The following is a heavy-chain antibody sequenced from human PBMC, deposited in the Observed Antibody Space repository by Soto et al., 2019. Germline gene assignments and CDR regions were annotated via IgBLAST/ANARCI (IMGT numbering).Heavy chain of an antibody. CDR3: ARDDHSGYCSGGSCFHCFDY. D-gene: IGHD2-15*01. J-gene: IGHJ4*02. CDR2: ISAYNGNT. CDR1: GYTFTSYG. V-gene: IGHV1-18*01. Sequence: ASVKVSCKASGYTFTSYGISWVRQAPGQGLEWMGWISAYNGNTNYAQKLQGRVTMTTDTSTSTAYMELRSLRSDDTAVYYCARDDHSGYCSGGSCFHCFDYWGQGTLVTVSS.